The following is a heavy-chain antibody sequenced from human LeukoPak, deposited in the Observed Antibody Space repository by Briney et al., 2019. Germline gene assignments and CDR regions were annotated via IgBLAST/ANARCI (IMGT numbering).Heavy chain of an antibody. Sequence: GRSLRLSCAASGFTFSSYGMHWVRQAPGKGLEWVALISYDGSNKYYVDSVKGRFTVSRDNSRNTLYLQMNSLRAEDTAVYYCANENYYGSGSYADWWGQGTLVTVSS. CDR1: GFTFSSYG. CDR2: ISYDGSNK. J-gene: IGHJ4*02. V-gene: IGHV3-30*18. CDR3: ANENYYGSGSYADW. D-gene: IGHD3-10*01.